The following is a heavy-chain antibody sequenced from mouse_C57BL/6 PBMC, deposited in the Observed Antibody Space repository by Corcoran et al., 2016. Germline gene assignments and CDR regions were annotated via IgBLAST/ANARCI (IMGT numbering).Heavy chain of an antibody. CDR1: GYTFPDYY. J-gene: IGHJ1*03. CDR2: IFPGSGST. D-gene: IGHD1-1*01. Sequence: QVQLQQSGPELVKPGSSVKISCKASGYTFPDYYINWVKQRPGQGLEWIGWIFPGSGSTYYNEKFKGKATLTVDKSSSTAYMLLSSLTSEDSAVYFCARRFYGSSPLWYFDVWGTGTTVTVSS. CDR3: ARRFYGSSPLWYFDV. V-gene: IGHV1-75*01.